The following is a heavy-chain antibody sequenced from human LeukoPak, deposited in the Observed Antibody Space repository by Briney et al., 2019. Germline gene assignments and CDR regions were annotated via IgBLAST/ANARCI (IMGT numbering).Heavy chain of an antibody. D-gene: IGHD2-2*01. J-gene: IGHJ3*02. CDR2: IYYSGST. CDR1: GGSISSYY. CDR3: ARVLGLSRYCSSTSCYAFDI. Sequence: SETLSLTCTVSGGSISSYYWSWIRQPPGKGLEWIGYIYYSGSTNYNPSLKSRVTISVDTSKNQFSLKLSSVTAADTAVYYCARVLGLSRYCSSTSCYAFDIWGQGTMVTVSS. V-gene: IGHV4-59*01.